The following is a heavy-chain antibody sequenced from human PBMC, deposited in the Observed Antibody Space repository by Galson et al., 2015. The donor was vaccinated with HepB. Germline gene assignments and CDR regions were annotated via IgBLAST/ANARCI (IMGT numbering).Heavy chain of an antibody. CDR2: IKSNTDGETT. J-gene: IGHJ5*02. V-gene: IGHV3-15*01. Sequence: SLRLSCAASGFPFNNAWMTWVRQAPGMGLEWVGRIKSNTDGETTDYAAPGKGRFTISRDDSKNRLYLQMNSLKTEDTAVYYCTTDVYYSTYWSWLDPWGQGTLVTVSS. D-gene: IGHD2-8*02. CDR1: GFPFNNAW. CDR3: TTDVYYSTYWSWLDP.